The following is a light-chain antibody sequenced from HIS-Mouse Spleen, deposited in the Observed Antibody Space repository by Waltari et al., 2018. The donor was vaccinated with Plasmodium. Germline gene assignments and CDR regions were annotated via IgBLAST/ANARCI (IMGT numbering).Light chain of an antibody. V-gene: IGKV3-20*01. CDR2: GAS. CDR3: QQYGSSPPVT. CDR1: QSVRSSY. J-gene: IGKJ3*01. Sequence: EIVLPQSPGTLSLSPGERATLSCRASQSVRSSYLAWYQQKPGQAPRLLIYGASSRATGIPDRFSGSGSGTDFTLTISRLEPEDFAVYYCQQYGSSPPVTFGPGTKVDIK.